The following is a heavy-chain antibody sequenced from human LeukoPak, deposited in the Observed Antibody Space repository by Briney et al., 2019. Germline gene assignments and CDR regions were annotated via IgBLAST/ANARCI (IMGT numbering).Heavy chain of an antibody. Sequence: ASVKVSCKASGYIFTSYYIHSVRQAPGQGLEWMGVINPSGGSTNYAQKFKGRVTMTRDTSTSTVYMELSSLRSEDTAVYYCARAREMTAPRNFEYWGQGTLVTVSS. CDR3: ARAREMTAPRNFEY. J-gene: IGHJ4*02. D-gene: IGHD5-18*01. CDR1: GYIFTSYY. CDR2: INPSGGST. V-gene: IGHV1-46*01.